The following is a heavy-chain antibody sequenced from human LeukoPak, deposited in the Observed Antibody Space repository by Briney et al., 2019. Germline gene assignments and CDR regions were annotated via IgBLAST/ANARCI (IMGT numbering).Heavy chain of an antibody. V-gene: IGHV4-30-4*01. CDR2: IYYSGST. CDR3: AREGGDYSSGWPAL. Sequence: SQTLSLTCTVSGGSISSGDYYWSWIRQPPGKGLEWIGYIYYSGSTYYNPSLKSRVTISVDTSKNQFSLKLSSVTAADTAVYYCAREGGDYSSGWPALWGQGTLVTVSS. CDR1: GGSISSGDYY. J-gene: IGHJ4*02. D-gene: IGHD6-19*01.